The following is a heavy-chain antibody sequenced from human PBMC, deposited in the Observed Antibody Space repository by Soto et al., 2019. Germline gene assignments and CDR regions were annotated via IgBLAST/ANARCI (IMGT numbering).Heavy chain of an antibody. CDR3: ARLETYYYGSGSYGWFDP. CDR1: GGSISSYY. CDR2: IYYSGST. Sequence: QVQLQESGPGLVKPSETLSLTCTVSGGSISSYYWSWIRQPPGKGLEWIGYIYYSGSTNYNPSLKSRVTISVDTSKHQFSLKLSSVTAADTAVYYCARLETYYYGSGSYGWFDPWGQGTLVTVSS. D-gene: IGHD3-10*01. V-gene: IGHV4-59*08. J-gene: IGHJ5*02.